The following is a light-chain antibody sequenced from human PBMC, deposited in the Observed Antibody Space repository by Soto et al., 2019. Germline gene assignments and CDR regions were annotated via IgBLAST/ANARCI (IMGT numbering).Light chain of an antibody. CDR2: ADN. CDR1: TSDVGSYNL. CDR3: CSYAGSSSSVI. V-gene: IGLV2-23*01. Sequence: QSALTQPASVSGSPGQSITISCTGVTSDVGSYNLVSWYQQHPGKAPKLMIYADNRRPSGVSSRFSASKSDNTASLTVSGLQAGDEADYYCCSYAGSSSSVIFGGGPKLTVL. J-gene: IGLJ2*01.